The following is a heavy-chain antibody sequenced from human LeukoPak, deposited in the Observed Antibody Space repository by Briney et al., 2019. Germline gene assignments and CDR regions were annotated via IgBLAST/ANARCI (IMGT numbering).Heavy chain of an antibody. D-gene: IGHD3-10*01. V-gene: IGHV3-30-3*02. Sequence: PGGSLRLSCAASGFTFSSYAMHWVRQAPGKGLEWVAVISYDGSNKYYADSVKGRFTISRDNSKNTLYLQMNSLRAEDTAVYYCANDGTRGRYYYGSGSYFDYWGQGTLVTVSS. J-gene: IGHJ4*02. CDR2: ISYDGSNK. CDR1: GFTFSSYA. CDR3: ANDGTRGRYYYGSGSYFDY.